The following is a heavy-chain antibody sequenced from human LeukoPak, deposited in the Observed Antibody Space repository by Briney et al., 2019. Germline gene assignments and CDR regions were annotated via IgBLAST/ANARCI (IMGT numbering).Heavy chain of an antibody. D-gene: IGHD4-11*01. Sequence: SGPTLVNPTQTLTPTCTFSGFSLSTSGVGVGWVRQPPGKALEWLALIYWDDDKRYNSSLKSRLTITKDTSKNQVVLTMTIVDPVDTATYYCVHRRIYSPFDYWGQGALVTVSS. CDR3: VHRRIYSPFDY. CDR1: GFSLSTSGVG. CDR2: IYWDDDK. J-gene: IGHJ4*02. V-gene: IGHV2-5*02.